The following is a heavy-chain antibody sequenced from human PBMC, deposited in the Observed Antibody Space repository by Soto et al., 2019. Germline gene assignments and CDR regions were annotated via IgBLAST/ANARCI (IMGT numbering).Heavy chain of an antibody. CDR3: ARDKGLEELLV. Sequence: QVQLVQSGAEVKKPGASVKVSCKASGYTLTSYVISWVRQAPGQGLEWMGWISAYNGNTNYAQELQGRVKMTTDTETSTIYMELRSLRAADTAVYYSARDKGLEELLVWGQGTLVTVSS. CDR1: GYTLTSYV. CDR2: ISAYNGNT. D-gene: IGHD3-16*01. V-gene: IGHV1-18*01. J-gene: IGHJ4*02.